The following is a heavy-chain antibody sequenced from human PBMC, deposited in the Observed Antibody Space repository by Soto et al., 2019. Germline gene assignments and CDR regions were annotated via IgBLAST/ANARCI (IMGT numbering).Heavy chain of an antibody. D-gene: IGHD6-6*01. CDR2: MNPNSGNT. J-gene: IGHJ3*02. V-gene: IGHV1-8*01. Sequence: QVQLVQSGAEVKKPGASVKVSCKASGYTFTSYDINWVRQATGQGLEWMGWMNPNSGNTGYAQKLQGRVTMXXNXSXTTAYMELSSLRSEDTAVYYCARRHLSQLVLDAFDIWGQGTMVTVSS. CDR3: ARRHLSQLVLDAFDI. CDR1: GYTFTSYD.